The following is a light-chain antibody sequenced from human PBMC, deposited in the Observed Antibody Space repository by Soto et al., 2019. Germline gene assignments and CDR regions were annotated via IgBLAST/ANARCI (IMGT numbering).Light chain of an antibody. J-gene: IGKJ1*01. CDR3: QQYNSYSS. CDR2: EAS. V-gene: IGKV1-5*01. CDR1: HDISTF. Sequence: DIQMTQSPSLLSASIGDRFTITCRSSHDISTFLAWYQQKPGKAPKLLIYEASTLESGVPPRFSGSGSGTEFTLTISILQPDDFATYYCQQYNSYSSFGQGTKVDIK.